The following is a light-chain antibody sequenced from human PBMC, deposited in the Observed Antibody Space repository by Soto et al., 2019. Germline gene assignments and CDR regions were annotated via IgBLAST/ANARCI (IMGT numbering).Light chain of an antibody. CDR2: DVS. Sequence: IQMTQSPSTLSASLGDRVTITCRASQSISSWLAWYQQKPGKAPKXLIYDVSTLESGVPSRFSGSGSGTEFTLTTSSLQPDDFATYYCQQYNSYWTFGQGTKVDI. V-gene: IGKV1-5*01. CDR3: QQYNSYWT. J-gene: IGKJ1*01. CDR1: QSISSW.